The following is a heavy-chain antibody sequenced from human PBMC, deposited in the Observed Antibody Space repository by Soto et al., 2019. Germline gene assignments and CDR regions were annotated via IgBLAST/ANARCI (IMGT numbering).Heavy chain of an antibody. CDR2: ISGSGGST. D-gene: IGHD5-18*01. V-gene: IGHV3-23*01. CDR3: AKDTRSGGVQLWPSNFDY. CDR1: GFTFSSYA. Sequence: PVGSLRLSCAASGFTFSSYAMSWVRQAPGKGLEWVSAISGSGGSTYYADSVKGRFTISRDNSKNTLYLQMNSLRAEDTAVYYCAKDTRSGGVQLWPSNFDYWGQGTLVTVSS. J-gene: IGHJ4*02.